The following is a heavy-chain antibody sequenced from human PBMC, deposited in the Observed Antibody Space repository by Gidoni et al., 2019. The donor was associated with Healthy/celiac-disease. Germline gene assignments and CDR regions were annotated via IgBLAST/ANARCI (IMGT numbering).Heavy chain of an antibody. CDR3: ASGQDIVVVPAAMRGVPFDY. CDR2: IIPIFGTA. CDR1: GGTFNRYA. J-gene: IGHJ4*02. V-gene: IGHV1-69*06. D-gene: IGHD2-2*01. Sequence: QVQLVQSGAEVKKPGSSVKVSCKASGGTFNRYAISWVRQAPGQGLEWMGGIIPIFGTANDAQKFQGRVTITADKSTSTAYMELSSLRSEDTAVYYCASGQDIVVVPAAMRGVPFDYWGQGTLVTVSS.